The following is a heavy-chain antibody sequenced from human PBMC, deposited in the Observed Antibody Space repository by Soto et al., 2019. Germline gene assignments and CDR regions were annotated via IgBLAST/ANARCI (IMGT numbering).Heavy chain of an antibody. D-gene: IGHD6-25*01. CDR3: ARAAATIDYYYGMDV. Sequence: PSETLSLTCTVSGGSISSYYWSWIRQPPGKGLEWIGYIYYSGSTNYNPSLKSRVTISVDTPKNQFSLKLSSVTAADTAVYYCARAAATIDYYYGMDVWGQGTTVTVSS. CDR1: GGSISSYY. J-gene: IGHJ6*02. CDR2: IYYSGST. V-gene: IGHV4-59*01.